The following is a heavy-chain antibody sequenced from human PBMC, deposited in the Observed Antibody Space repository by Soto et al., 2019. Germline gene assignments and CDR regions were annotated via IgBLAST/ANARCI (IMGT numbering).Heavy chain of an antibody. J-gene: IGHJ5*02. CDR2: IYYSGST. CDR3: ARVGAAAGTNWFDP. V-gene: IGHV4-31*03. D-gene: IGHD6-13*01. Sequence: SETLSLTCTVSGGSISSGGYYWSWIRQHPGKGLEWIGYIYYSGSTYYNPSLKGRVTISVDTSKNQFSPKLSSVTAADTAVYYCARVGAAAGTNWFDPWGQGTLVTVSS. CDR1: GGSISSGGYY.